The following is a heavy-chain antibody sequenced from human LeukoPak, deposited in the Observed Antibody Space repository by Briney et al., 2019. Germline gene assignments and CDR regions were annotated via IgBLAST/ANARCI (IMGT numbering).Heavy chain of an antibody. D-gene: IGHD6-19*01. CDR3: ASQNSYSSGWYRDY. V-gene: IGHV3-7*03. J-gene: IGHJ4*02. CDR1: GFTFSNFW. Sequence: GESLRLSCTASGFTFSNFWMGWVRQAPGKGLEWVANIKQDETEKFYLGSVKGRFTISRDNAKNSLYLQMNSLRVEDTALYYCASQNSYSSGWYRDYWGQGTLVTVSS. CDR2: IKQDETEK.